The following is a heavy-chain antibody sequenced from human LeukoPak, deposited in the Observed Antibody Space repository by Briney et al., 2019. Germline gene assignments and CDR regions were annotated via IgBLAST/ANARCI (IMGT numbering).Heavy chain of an antibody. CDR3: VRSIDY. Sequence: HGGSLRLSCEASGFTFSHYWMAWVRQTPGRGLEWAANIDQDGSAAFYVDSVKGRVTISRDNAESSLYLQMYGLTAEDTAVYYCVRSIDYWGQGTLVTVSS. J-gene: IGHJ4*02. CDR2: IDQDGSAA. CDR1: GFTFSHYW. V-gene: IGHV3-7*01.